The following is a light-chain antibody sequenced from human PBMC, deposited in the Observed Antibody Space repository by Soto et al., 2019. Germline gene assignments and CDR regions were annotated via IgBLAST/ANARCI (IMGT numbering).Light chain of an antibody. V-gene: IGLV4-69*01. Sequence: QSVLTQSPSASASLGASVKLTCTLSSGHSSYAIAWHQQQPEKGPRYLMKLNSDGSHSKGDGIPDRFSGSSSGAERYLTISSLQSEDEAYYYCQTWGTGIHVVFGVGTKLTVL. CDR3: QTWGTGIHVV. CDR2: LNSDGSH. CDR1: SGHSSYA. J-gene: IGLJ2*01.